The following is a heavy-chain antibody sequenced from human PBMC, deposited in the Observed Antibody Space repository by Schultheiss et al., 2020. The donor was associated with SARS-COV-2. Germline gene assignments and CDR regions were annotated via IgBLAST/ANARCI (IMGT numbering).Heavy chain of an antibody. J-gene: IGHJ6*02. CDR2: IYTSGST. Sequence: SQTLSLTCTVSGGSISSYYWSWIRQPAGKGLEWIGRIYTSGSTNYNPSLKSRVTMSVDTSKNQFSLKLSSVTAADTVVYYCARDVCSSTSCSYGMDVWGQGTTVTVSS. CDR3: ARDVCSSTSCSYGMDV. D-gene: IGHD2-2*01. CDR1: GGSISSYY. V-gene: IGHV4-4*07.